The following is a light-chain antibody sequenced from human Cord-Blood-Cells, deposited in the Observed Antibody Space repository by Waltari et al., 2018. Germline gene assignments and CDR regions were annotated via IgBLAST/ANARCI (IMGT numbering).Light chain of an antibody. CDR2: GKN. V-gene: IGLV3-19*01. CDR1: SLRSYF. CDR3: NSRDSSGNHWV. Sequence: SSELTQDPAVSVALGQTLRITCQGDSLRSYFARWYQQTPGQAPVLVIYGKNNRPSGIPDRFSGSSSGNTASLTITGAQAEDEADYYCNSRDSSGNHWVFGGGTKLTVL. J-gene: IGLJ3*02.